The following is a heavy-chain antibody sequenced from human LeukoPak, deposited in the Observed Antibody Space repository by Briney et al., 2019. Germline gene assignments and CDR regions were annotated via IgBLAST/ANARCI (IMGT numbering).Heavy chain of an antibody. J-gene: IGHJ3*02. CDR2: ISAYNGNT. CDR3: ARVCRAFRPQDAFDI. D-gene: IGHD2/OR15-2a*01. Sequence: ASVKVSCKASGYTFTSYGISWVRQAPGQGLEWMGWISAYNGNTNYAQKLQGRVTMTTDTSTSTAYMELRSLRSDDTAVYYCARVCRAFRPQDAFDIWGQGTMVTVSS. CDR1: GYTFTSYG. V-gene: IGHV1-18*01.